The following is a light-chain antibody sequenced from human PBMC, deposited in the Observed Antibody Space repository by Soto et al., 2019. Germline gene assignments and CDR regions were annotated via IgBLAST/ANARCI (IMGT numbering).Light chain of an antibody. Sequence: EIVLTQSPGTLSLSPGEGAALSCRTSQSISSSYLAWYQQKPGQAPRLLIYAASSRATGIPDRFSGSGSGTDFTLTISRLEPEDFAVYYCPLYGGSHMFSFGQGTKLEIK. V-gene: IGKV3-20*01. CDR3: PLYGGSHMFS. CDR2: AAS. J-gene: IGKJ2*01. CDR1: QSISSSY.